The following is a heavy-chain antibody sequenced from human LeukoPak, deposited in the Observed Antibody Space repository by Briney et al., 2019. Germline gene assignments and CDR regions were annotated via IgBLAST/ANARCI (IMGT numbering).Heavy chain of an antibody. CDR1: GYTFTGYF. Sequence: ASLKVSCKAPGYTFTGYFMHWVRQAPGQRLEWMGWINPNSGGTNYAQKFQGRVTMTRDTSISTAYMELSRLRSDDTAVYYCARDKASVTTNHNWFDPWGQGTLVTVSS. V-gene: IGHV1-2*02. J-gene: IGHJ5*02. D-gene: IGHD4-17*01. CDR2: INPNSGGT. CDR3: ARDKASVTTNHNWFDP.